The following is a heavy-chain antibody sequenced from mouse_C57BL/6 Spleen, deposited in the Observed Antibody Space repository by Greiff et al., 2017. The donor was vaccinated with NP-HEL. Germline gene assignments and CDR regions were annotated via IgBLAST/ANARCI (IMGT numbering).Heavy chain of an antibody. CDR2: ISYSGST. D-gene: IGHD1-1*01. Sequence: EVQLQQSGPGMVKPSQSLSLTCTVTGYSITSGYDWHWIRHFPGNKLEWMGYISYSGSTNYNPSLKSRISITHDTSKNHFFLKLNSVTTEDTATYYCATTVVADWYFDVWGTGTTVTVSS. V-gene: IGHV3-1*01. CDR3: ATTVVADWYFDV. J-gene: IGHJ1*03. CDR1: GYSITSGYD.